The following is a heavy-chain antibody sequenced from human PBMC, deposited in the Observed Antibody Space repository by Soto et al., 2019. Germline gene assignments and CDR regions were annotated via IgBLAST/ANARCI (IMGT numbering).Heavy chain of an antibody. V-gene: IGHV4-30-4*01. D-gene: IGHD3-22*01. CDR3: AREPPSGYYSYFDY. CDR1: GGSISSGDYY. J-gene: IGHJ4*02. CDR2: IYYSGIT. Sequence: SETLSLTCTVSGGSISSGDYYWIWIRQPPGKGLDWIGYIYYSGITYYNPSLKSRVTISVDTSKNQFSLKLSSVTAADTAVYYCAREPPSGYYSYFDYWGQGTLVTVSS.